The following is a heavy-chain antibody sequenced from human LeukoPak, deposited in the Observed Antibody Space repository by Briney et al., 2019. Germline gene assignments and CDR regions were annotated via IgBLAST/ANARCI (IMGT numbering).Heavy chain of an antibody. J-gene: IGHJ4*02. D-gene: IGHD3-3*01. CDR3: AREIFWSGYYSNLHFDY. CDR1: GFTFSSYN. CDR2: ISSSGSYI. Sequence: GGSLRLSCAASGFTFSSYNMNWVRQAPGKGLEWVSSISSSGSYIYYADSVKGRFTISRDNAKNPLYLQMNSLRAEDTAVYYCAREIFWSGYYSNLHFDYWGQGTLVTVSS. V-gene: IGHV3-21*01.